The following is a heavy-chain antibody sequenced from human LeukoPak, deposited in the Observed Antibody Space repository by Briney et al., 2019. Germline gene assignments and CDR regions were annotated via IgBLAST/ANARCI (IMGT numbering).Heavy chain of an antibody. V-gene: IGHV3-7*04. Sequence: GGSLRLSCAASGLTFSSYWMTWVRQAPGKGLEWVATIKNDGSEKNYVDSVKGRFTISRDNAKNSLYLQMSGLRGEDTAVYFCATADWFSFDFWGQGTLVTVSS. CDR3: ATADWFSFDF. D-gene: IGHD3-9*01. CDR2: IKNDGSEK. CDR1: GLTFSSYW. J-gene: IGHJ4*02.